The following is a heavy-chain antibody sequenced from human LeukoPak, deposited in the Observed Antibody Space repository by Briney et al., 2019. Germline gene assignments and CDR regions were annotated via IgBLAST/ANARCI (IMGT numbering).Heavy chain of an antibody. D-gene: IGHD6-13*01. V-gene: IGHV4-38-2*01. CDR3: ARLRLAAAGTAYYFEN. Sequence: SETLSLTCAVSGYSISSGYYWGWIRQPPGKGLEWIGSIYHSGSTYYNPSLKSRVTISVDMSKSHFSLKVNSVTAADTAVYYCARLRLAAAGTAYYFENWGQGTLVTVSS. J-gene: IGHJ4*02. CDR1: GYSISSGYY. CDR2: IYHSGST.